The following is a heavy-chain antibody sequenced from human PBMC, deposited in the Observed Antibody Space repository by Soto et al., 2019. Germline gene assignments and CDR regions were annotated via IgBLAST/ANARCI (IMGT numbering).Heavy chain of an antibody. Sequence: QVQLQQWGAGLLKPSETLSLTCAVYGGSFSGYYWSWIRQPPGKGLEWIGEINHSGSTNYNPSLKSRVTRSVDTSKNQFSLKLSTVTAADTAVYYCARRGLIAAAGRGWFDPWGQGTLVTVSS. D-gene: IGHD6-13*01. CDR3: ARRGLIAAAGRGWFDP. V-gene: IGHV4-34*01. CDR1: GGSFSGYY. J-gene: IGHJ5*02. CDR2: INHSGST.